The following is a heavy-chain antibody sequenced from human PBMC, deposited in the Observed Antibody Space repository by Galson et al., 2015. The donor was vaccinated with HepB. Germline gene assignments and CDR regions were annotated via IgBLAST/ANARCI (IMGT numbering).Heavy chain of an antibody. CDR3: ARAHYYDSSGYPTVRSALGY. Sequence: SLRLSCAASGFTFSSYNMNWVRQAPGKGLEWVSSISSSSSYIYYADSVKGRFIISRDNAKNSLYLQMNSLRAEDTAVYYCARAHYYDSSGYPTVRSALGYWGQGTLVTVSS. D-gene: IGHD3-22*01. CDR2: ISSSSSYI. J-gene: IGHJ4*02. V-gene: IGHV3-21*01. CDR1: GFTFSSYN.